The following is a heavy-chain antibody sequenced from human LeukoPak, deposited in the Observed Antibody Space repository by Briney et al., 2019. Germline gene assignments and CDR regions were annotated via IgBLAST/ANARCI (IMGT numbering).Heavy chain of an antibody. D-gene: IGHD2-15*01. CDR2: INSDGSST. Sequence: GGSLRLSCAASGFTFSSCWMHWVRQAPGKGVGWVSRINSDGSSTSYADSVKGRFTISRDNAKNTLYLQMNSLRAEDTAVYYCARAPVVVATTHYYYYGMDVWGKGTTVTVSS. V-gene: IGHV3-74*01. CDR1: GFTFSSCW. CDR3: ARAPVVVATTHYYYYGMDV. J-gene: IGHJ6*04.